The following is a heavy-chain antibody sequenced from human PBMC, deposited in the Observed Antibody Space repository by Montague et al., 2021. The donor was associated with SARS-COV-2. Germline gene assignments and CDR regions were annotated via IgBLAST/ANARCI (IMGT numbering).Heavy chain of an antibody. Sequence: SETLSLTCDVYGGSFSRYFWSCIRQPPGRGPELIGHISPTGSTRYNPSLDSRVTISLDTSKSRLSLELTSVSAADTAVYYCAKQALTRYCTSTTCFGAAFDIWGQGTMVTVSS. V-gene: IGHV4-34*01. J-gene: IGHJ3*02. CDR1: GGSFSRYF. CDR2: ISPTGST. CDR3: AKQALTRYCTSTTCFGAAFDI. D-gene: IGHD2-2*01.